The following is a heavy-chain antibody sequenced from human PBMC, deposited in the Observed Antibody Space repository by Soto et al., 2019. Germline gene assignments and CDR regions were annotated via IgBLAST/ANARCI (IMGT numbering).Heavy chain of an antibody. V-gene: IGHV1-2*02. CDR2: MNVNTGGT. CDR1: LYTFTDSY. CDR3: ARKCGDRCTGGTDALDL. Sequence: SVKVSCKASLYTFTDSYLHWVRQAPGQRLEGMGWMNVNTGGTNSPQKLQDRVTMTIDTSINTAFMHLTGLTSDDTAVYFCARKCGDRCTGGTDALDLWGQGTMVTVSS. D-gene: IGHD2-21*01. J-gene: IGHJ3*01.